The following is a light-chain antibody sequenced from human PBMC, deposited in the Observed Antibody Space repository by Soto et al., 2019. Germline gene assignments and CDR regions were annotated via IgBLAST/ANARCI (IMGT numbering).Light chain of an antibody. Sequence: EIVLTQSPGTLSLSPGEGATLSCRASQSVSSSLLAWFQQKPGQAPRLLIHDVSSRATGIPDRFSGSGSGTDFTLSISRLEPEDFAVYYCHQYGSSPRKFGQGTKLQIK. J-gene: IGKJ2*01. CDR2: DVS. CDR3: HQYGSSPRK. CDR1: QSVSSSL. V-gene: IGKV3-20*01.